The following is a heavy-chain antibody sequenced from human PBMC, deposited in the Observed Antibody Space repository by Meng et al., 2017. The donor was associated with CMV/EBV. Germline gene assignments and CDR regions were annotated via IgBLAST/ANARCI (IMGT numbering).Heavy chain of an antibody. J-gene: IGHJ4*02. D-gene: IGHD6-13*01. CDR3: ARGQQLVY. CDR1: GFTFSSYG. V-gene: IGHV3-30*02. Sequence: GESLKISCAASGFTFSSYGMHWVRQAPGKGLEWVAFIRYDGSNKYYADSVKGRFTISRDNSKNTLYLQMNSLRAEDTAVYYCARGQQLVYWGQGTLVTVSS. CDR2: IRYDGSNK.